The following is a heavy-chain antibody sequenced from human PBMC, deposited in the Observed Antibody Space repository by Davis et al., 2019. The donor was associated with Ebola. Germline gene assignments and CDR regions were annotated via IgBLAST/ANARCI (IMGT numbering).Heavy chain of an antibody. D-gene: IGHD5-12*01. CDR2: INAGSGYT. CDR3: ARGRKVAKMSSWFDP. J-gene: IGHJ5*02. V-gene: IGHV1-3*01. CDR1: GYTFNTYG. Sequence: AASVKVSCKASGYTFNTYGMHWVRQAPGQRLEYMGWINAGSGYTHYSQNFQGRITMTMNTSIGTAYMELRSLRSDDTAVYYCARGRKVAKMSSWFDPWGQGTLVTVSS.